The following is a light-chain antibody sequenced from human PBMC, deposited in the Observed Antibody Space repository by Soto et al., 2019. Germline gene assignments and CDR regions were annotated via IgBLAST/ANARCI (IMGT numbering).Light chain of an antibody. V-gene: IGLV2-8*01. CDR3: SSYAGTNTPYV. Sequence: QSVLTQPPSASGSPGQSVTITCTGTSSGVGGYYYVSWYQQHPGKAPKLMIYEVSKRPSGVPDRFSGSKSGNTASLTVSGLQAEDEADYYCSSYAGTNTPYVFGTGTKVTVL. CDR2: EVS. CDR1: SSGVGGYYY. J-gene: IGLJ1*01.